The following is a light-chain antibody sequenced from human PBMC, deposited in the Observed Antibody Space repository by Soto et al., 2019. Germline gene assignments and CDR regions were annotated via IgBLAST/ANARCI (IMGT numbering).Light chain of an antibody. Sequence: IVLTQSPATLSFSPGQRATLSCRASQSVSSNLAWYQQKPGQAPRLLIYDASNRATGIPARFSGSGSGTDLTLTISSLEPEDFAAYYCQQRSNWPTITFGQGTRLEIK. V-gene: IGKV3-11*01. CDR1: QSVSSN. J-gene: IGKJ5*01. CDR2: DAS. CDR3: QQRSNWPTIT.